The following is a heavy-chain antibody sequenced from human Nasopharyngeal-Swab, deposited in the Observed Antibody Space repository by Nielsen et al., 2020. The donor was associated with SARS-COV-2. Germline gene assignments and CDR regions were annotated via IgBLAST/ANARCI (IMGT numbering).Heavy chain of an antibody. J-gene: IGHJ4*02. D-gene: IGHD1-20*01. CDR2: ISGGGSIT. V-gene: IGHV3-23*01. CDR3: AKRYNWNPRENYFDY. Sequence: GESLKISCAASGFTFSSYAMSWVRQAPGKGLEWVSTISGGGSITYHADSVKGRFTISRGNSKNTVYLQVNSLRAEDTAVYYCAKRYNWNPRENYFDYWGQGTLVTVSS. CDR1: GFTFSSYA.